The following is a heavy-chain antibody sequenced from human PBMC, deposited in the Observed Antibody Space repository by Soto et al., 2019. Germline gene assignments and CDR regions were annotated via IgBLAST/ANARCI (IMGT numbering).Heavy chain of an antibody. D-gene: IGHD3-22*01. CDR2: ISYDGSNK. CDR1: GFTFSSYG. CDR3: AKDENGRSGYWDY. Sequence: GGSLRLSCAASGFTFSSYGMHWVRQAPGKGLEWVAVISYDGSNKYYADSVKGRFTISRDNSKNTLYLQMNSLRAEDTAVYYCAKDENGRSGYWDYWGQGTLVTVSS. V-gene: IGHV3-30*18. J-gene: IGHJ4*02.